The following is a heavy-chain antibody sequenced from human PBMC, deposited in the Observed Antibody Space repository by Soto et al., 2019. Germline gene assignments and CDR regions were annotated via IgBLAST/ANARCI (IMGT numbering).Heavy chain of an antibody. CDR3: ARHNYDSRGTAVDV. Sequence: QVQLQESGPGLVKPSQTLSLTCTVSGGSISSGGYYWSWIRQHPVKGLEWIWYIYYSGSTYYNPSHKSRVTISVDTSKNQFSPKLSSGTAADTAVYYCARHNYDSRGTAVDVWGQGTTVTVSS. D-gene: IGHD3-22*01. CDR2: IYYSGST. J-gene: IGHJ6*02. V-gene: IGHV4-31*03. CDR1: GGSISSGGYY.